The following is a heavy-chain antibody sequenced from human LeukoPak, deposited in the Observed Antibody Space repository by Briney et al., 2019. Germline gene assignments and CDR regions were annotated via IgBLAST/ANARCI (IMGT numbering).Heavy chain of an antibody. CDR1: GYSFTSYW. CDR3: ARAVGVYYGSGSSLLAFDP. D-gene: IGHD3-10*01. Sequence: PGESLKISCKGSGYSFTSYWIGWVRQMPGKGLEWMGIIYPGDSDTRYSPSFQGQVTISADKSISTAYLQWSSLKASDTAMYYCARAVGVYYGSGSSLLAFDPWGQGTLVTVSS. J-gene: IGHJ5*02. CDR2: IYPGDSDT. V-gene: IGHV5-51*01.